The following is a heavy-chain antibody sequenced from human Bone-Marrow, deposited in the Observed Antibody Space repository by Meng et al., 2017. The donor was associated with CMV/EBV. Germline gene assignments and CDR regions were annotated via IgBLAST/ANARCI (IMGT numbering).Heavy chain of an antibody. CDR3: ARDRGDS. D-gene: IGHD3-10*01. V-gene: IGHV1-3*01. Sequence: QVQLVQSGAEVKKPGASVKVSCKASGYTFSSYSIHWVRQAPGQRPEWMGLINPGNGNTKYSQKFQGRVTITRDTSATTAYMELSSLRSEDTAVYYCARDRGDSWGQGTLVTVSS. CDR1: GYTFSSYS. J-gene: IGHJ4*02. CDR2: INPGNGNT.